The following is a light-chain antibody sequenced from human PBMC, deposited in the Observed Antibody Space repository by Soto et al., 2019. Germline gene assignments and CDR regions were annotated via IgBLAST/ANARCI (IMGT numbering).Light chain of an antibody. CDR2: DAS. V-gene: IGKV3-11*01. J-gene: IGKJ1*01. CDR1: QSVSSY. CDR3: QQYRNWPRT. Sequence: EIVLTQSPVTLSLSPGERATLSCRASQSVSSYLAWYQQRPGQAPRLLIYDASNRATGIPARFSGSGSGTDFTLTIDNLEPEDFAIYYCQQYRNWPRTFGQGTKVDIK.